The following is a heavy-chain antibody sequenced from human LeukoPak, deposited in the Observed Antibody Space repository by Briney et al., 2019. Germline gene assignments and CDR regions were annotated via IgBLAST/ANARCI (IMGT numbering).Heavy chain of an antibody. Sequence: PSETLSLTCAVYGGSFSNYYWSWIRQAPGKGLEWIGEINHSGSTNYNPSLKSRVTISVDTSKNQFSLSLTSVTAADTAVYYCARRIRVYYYMDVWGEGSTVTVS. V-gene: IGHV4-34*01. CDR1: GGSFSNYY. J-gene: IGHJ6*03. CDR2: INHSGST. CDR3: ARRIRVYYYMDV.